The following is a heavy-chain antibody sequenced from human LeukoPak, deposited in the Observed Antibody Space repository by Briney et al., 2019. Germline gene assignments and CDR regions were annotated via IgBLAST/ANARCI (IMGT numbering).Heavy chain of an antibody. D-gene: IGHD3-22*01. Sequence: GGSLRLSCAASGFTFSNYWMHWVRQAPGKGLVWVSRISSDGSSASHADSVKGRFTISRDNAKNTLYLQMNSLRAEDTAVYYCARGYYYDSSGYYEGDYWGQGTLVTVSS. V-gene: IGHV3-74*01. CDR3: ARGYYYDSSGYYEGDY. CDR2: ISSDGSSA. J-gene: IGHJ4*02. CDR1: GFTFSNYW.